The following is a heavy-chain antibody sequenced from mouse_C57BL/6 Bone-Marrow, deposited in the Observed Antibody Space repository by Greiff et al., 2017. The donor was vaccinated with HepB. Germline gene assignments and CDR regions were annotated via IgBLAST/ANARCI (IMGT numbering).Heavy chain of an antibody. CDR3: AIRYGSSYTWFAY. CDR1: GFNIKNTY. J-gene: IGHJ3*01. D-gene: IGHD1-1*01. Sequence: EVKLQESVAELVRPGASVKLSCTASGFNIKNTYMHWVKQRPEQGLEWIGRIDPANGNTKYAPKFQGKATITADTSSNTAYLQLSSLTSEDTAIYYCAIRYGSSYTWFAYWGQGTLVTVSA. CDR2: IDPANGNT. V-gene: IGHV14-3*01.